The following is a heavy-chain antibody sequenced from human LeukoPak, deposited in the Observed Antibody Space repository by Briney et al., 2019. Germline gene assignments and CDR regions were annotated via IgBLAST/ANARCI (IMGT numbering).Heavy chain of an antibody. V-gene: IGHV4-59*01. D-gene: IGHD6-6*01. CDR2: IYYSGST. Sequence: SETLSLTCTVSGGSISSYYWSWIRQPPGKGLEWIGYIYYSGSTNYNPSLKSRVTISVDTSKNQFSLKLSSVTAADTAVYYCARDNGYSSSIDYWGQGTLVTVSS. CDR1: GGSISSYY. J-gene: IGHJ4*02. CDR3: ARDNGYSSSIDY.